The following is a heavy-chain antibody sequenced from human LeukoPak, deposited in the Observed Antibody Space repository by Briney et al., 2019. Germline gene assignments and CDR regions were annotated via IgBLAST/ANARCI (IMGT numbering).Heavy chain of an antibody. D-gene: IGHD3-3*01. J-gene: IGHJ4*02. CDR3: ARFKSGGFYYFDS. CDR2: IFAIGSS. V-gene: IGHV4-61*01. CDR1: GARLTNPTYY. Sequence: PSETLSLTCSVSGARLTNPTYYQWSWFRQPPGKALEFIGKIFAIGSSTLTPSLKSRVTMSLDTSKNEFSLRLTSVTAEDSAVYFCARFKSGGFYYFDSWGQGALVTVSS.